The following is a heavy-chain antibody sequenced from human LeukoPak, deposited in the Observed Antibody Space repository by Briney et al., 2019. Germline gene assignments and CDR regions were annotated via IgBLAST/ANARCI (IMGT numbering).Heavy chain of an antibody. D-gene: IGHD3-10*01. CDR3: ARAGGTMVRGAYYYGMDV. CDR1: GFTVSSNY. V-gene: IGHV3-66*01. J-gene: IGHJ6*02. Sequence: GGSLRLSCAASGFTVSSNYMSWVRQAPVKGLDWVSVIYSGGSTYYADSVKGRFTISRDNYKNTLYLQMNSLRAEDTAVYYCARAGGTMVRGAYYYGMDVWGQGTTVTVSS. CDR2: IYSGGST.